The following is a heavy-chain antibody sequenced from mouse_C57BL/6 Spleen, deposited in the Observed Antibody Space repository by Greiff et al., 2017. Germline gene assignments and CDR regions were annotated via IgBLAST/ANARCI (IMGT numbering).Heavy chain of an antibody. J-gene: IGHJ3*01. V-gene: IGHV5-4*03. CDR2: ISDGGSYT. CDR3: ARFDGYYFAY. Sequence: EVKLVESGGGLVKPGGSLKLSCAASGFTFSSYAMSWVRQTPEKRLEWVATISDGGSYTYYPDNVKGRFTIYRDNAKNNLYLQMSHLKSEDTAMYYCARFDGYYFAYWGQGTLVTVSA. D-gene: IGHD2-3*01. CDR1: GFTFSSYA.